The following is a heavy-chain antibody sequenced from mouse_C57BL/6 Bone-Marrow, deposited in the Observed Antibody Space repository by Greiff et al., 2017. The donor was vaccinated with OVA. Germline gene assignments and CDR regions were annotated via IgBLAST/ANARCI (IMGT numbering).Heavy chain of an antibody. CDR3: ARYGTGYFDY. CDR1: GYAFSSSW. V-gene: IGHV1-82*01. D-gene: IGHD3-3*01. Sequence: LVESGPELVKPGASVKISCKASGYAFSSSWMNWVKQRPGKGLEWIGRIYPGDGDTNYNGKFKGKATLTADKSSSTAYMQLSSLTSEDSAVYFCARYGTGYFDYWGQGTTLTVSS. CDR2: IYPGDGDT. J-gene: IGHJ2*01.